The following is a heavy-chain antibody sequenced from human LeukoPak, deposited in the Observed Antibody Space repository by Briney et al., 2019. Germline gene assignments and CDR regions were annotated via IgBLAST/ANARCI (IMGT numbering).Heavy chain of an antibody. J-gene: IGHJ4*02. CDR3: ARPYYYDSRLGDY. D-gene: IGHD3-22*01. CDR2: VSSSSSYI. CDR1: GFAFSTYS. Sequence: GGSLRLSCAASGFAFSTYSMNWVRQAPGKGLEWVSSVSSSSSYIYYADSVKGRFTISRDNAKNSLYLQMNSLRAEDTAVYYCARPYYYDSRLGDYWGQGTLVTVSS. V-gene: IGHV3-21*01.